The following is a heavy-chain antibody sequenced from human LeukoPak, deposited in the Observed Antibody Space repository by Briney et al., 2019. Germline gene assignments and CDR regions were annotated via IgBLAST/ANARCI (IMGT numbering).Heavy chain of an antibody. D-gene: IGHD3-10*01. CDR2: ISSSSSYM. Sequence: GGSLRLCCAASGFTFSTFSMNWVRQAPGKGLEWVSSISSSSSYMYYADSVKGRFTISRDNAKNSLYLQMNSLRAEDTAVYYCARGTYFYGSGTLEMDVWGQGTTVTVSS. CDR3: ARGTYFYGSGTLEMDV. CDR1: GFTFSTFS. V-gene: IGHV3-21*01. J-gene: IGHJ6*02.